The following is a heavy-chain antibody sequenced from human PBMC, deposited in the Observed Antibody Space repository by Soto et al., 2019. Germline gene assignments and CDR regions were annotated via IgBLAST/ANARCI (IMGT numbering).Heavy chain of an antibody. V-gene: IGHV4-59*01. Sequence: QVQLQESGPGLVKPSETLSLTCTVSGGSISSYYWSWIRQSPGKGLEWIGYIYSSGSTGYNPSRKSRVTISLDTSKSQFSLKLRSVTAADTAMYYCATRGCYDPYYFDYWGQGTLVTVSS. CDR1: GGSISSYY. CDR3: ATRGCYDPYYFDY. CDR2: IYSSGST. J-gene: IGHJ4*02. D-gene: IGHD5-12*01.